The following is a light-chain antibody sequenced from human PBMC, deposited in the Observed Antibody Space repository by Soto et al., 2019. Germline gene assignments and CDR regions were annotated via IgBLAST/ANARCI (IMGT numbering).Light chain of an antibody. J-gene: IGLJ1*01. Sequence: QSALTQPASVSGSPGQSITISCSGSSSDVGNYNYVSWYQQHPGKAPKLMIYDVTSRPSGVSNRFSGSKSGNTASLTSSGLQAEDEADYYCSSYTSSSTYVFGTGTKVTVL. CDR2: DVT. CDR1: SSDVGNYNY. V-gene: IGLV2-14*01. CDR3: SSYTSSSTYV.